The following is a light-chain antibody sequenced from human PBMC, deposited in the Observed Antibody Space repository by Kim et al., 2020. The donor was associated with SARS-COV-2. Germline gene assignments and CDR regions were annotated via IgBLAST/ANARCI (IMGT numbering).Light chain of an antibody. Sequence: NFMLTQPHSVSESPGKTVTISCTRSSGSIASNYVQWYQQRPGSAPTTVIYEDNQRPSGVPDRFSGSIDSSSNSASLTISGLKTEDEADYYCQSYDSSHQSWVFGGGTQLTVL. CDR1: SGSIASNY. CDR2: EDN. CDR3: QSYDSSHQSWV. J-gene: IGLJ3*02. V-gene: IGLV6-57*04.